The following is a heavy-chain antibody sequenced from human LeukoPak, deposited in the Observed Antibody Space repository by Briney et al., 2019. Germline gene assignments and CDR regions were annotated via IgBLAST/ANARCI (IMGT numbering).Heavy chain of an antibody. CDR3: ARDTYCTSTSCPEGEAFDI. J-gene: IGHJ3*02. Sequence: PGGTLRLSCAASGFTFSSYGMSWVRQAPGKGLEWVSSISSSSSYIYYADSLKGRFTISRDNAKNSLYLQMNSLRAEDTAVYYCARDTYCTSTSCPEGEAFDIWGQGTMVTVSS. V-gene: IGHV3-21*01. CDR2: ISSSSSYI. CDR1: GFTFSSYG. D-gene: IGHD2-2*01.